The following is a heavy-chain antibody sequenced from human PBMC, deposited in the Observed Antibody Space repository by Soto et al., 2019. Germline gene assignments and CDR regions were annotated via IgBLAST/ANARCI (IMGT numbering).Heavy chain of an antibody. CDR3: ARAHSTGWHYFDY. CDR2: ISSNGGST. V-gene: IGHV3-64*01. J-gene: IGHJ4*02. D-gene: IGHD6-19*01. CDR1: GLSFSSYA. Sequence: GWSLRLSCRACGLSFSSYATHWVRQAPGKGLEYVSGISSNGGSTFYANSVKGRFTISRDNSKNTLYLHINSLKVDDTAMYYCARAHSTGWHYFDYWAPGTLVTVSS.